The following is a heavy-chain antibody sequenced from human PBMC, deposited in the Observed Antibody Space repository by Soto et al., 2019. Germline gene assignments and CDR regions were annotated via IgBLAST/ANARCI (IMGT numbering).Heavy chain of an antibody. CDR1: GGSISSYY. Sequence: QVQLQESGPGLVKPSETLSLTCTVSGGSISSYYWSWIRQPPGKGLEWIGYIYYRGSTNYNPSLKSRVTISVDTSKNQFSLKLSSVTAADKAMYYCARFNWYFDLWGRGTLVTVSS. CDR2: IYYRGST. CDR3: ARFNWYFDL. V-gene: IGHV4-59*01. J-gene: IGHJ2*01.